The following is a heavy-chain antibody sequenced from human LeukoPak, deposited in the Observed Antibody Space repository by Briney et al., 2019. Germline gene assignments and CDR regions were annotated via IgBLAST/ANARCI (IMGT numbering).Heavy chain of an antibody. J-gene: IGHJ4*02. CDR3: ARGRYYSILTTYTPPNY. Sequence: GSSVKVSCKASGGTFSSYAISWVRQATGQGLEWMGCMNPNSGDTVYAQKFQGRVTMTRNTSTSTAYMEVSSLRSEDTAVYYCARGRYYSILTTYTPPNYWGQGTLVTVSS. V-gene: IGHV1-8*02. CDR1: GGTFSSYA. CDR2: MNPNSGDT. D-gene: IGHD3-9*01.